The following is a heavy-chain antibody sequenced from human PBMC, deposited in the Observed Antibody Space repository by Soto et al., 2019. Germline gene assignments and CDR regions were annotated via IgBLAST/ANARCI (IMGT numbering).Heavy chain of an antibody. CDR1: GFTFSSYA. CDR2: ISGSGGST. CDR3: AKMGVSGYCSGGSCYVWAFDI. J-gene: IGHJ3*02. D-gene: IGHD2-15*01. Sequence: GGSLRLSCAASGFTFSSYAMSWVRQAQGKGLEWVSAISGSGGSTYYADSVKGRFTISRDNSKNTLYLQMNSLRAEDTAVYYCAKMGVSGYCSGGSCYVWAFDIWGQGTMVTVSS. V-gene: IGHV3-23*01.